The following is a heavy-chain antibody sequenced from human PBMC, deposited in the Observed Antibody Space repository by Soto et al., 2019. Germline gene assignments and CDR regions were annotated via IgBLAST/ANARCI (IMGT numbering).Heavy chain of an antibody. V-gene: IGHV1-3*01. CDR3: AREVPGVTSFDY. Sequence: QVQLVQSGPEMRQPGASVKVSCKASGYASLSHAMHWVRQVPGQLYEWLGWINAGVDGTMYSERFQDRIRIPRDTSANTVYLELNALTSEDTAVYYCAREVPGVTSFDYWGQGTLVIVSS. D-gene: IGHD3-10*01. J-gene: IGHJ4*02. CDR2: INAGVDGT. CDR1: GYASLSHA.